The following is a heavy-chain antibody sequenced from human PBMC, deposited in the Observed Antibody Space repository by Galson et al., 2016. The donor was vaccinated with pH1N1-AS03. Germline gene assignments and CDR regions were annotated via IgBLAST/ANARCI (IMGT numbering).Heavy chain of an antibody. D-gene: IGHD3-10*01. CDR2: ISYDGSQK. CDR1: GYNFINYA. CDR3: ARDHKVTMLGGVVISSGDMFDY. J-gene: IGHJ4*02. Sequence: GYNFINYAIHWVRQAPGKGLEWVAVISYDGSQKYYVDSVKGRFTISRDNSKNTLYLQMNGLTAEDTATYYCARDHKVTMLGGVVISSGDMFDYWGQGTLVTVSS. V-gene: IGHV3-30*04.